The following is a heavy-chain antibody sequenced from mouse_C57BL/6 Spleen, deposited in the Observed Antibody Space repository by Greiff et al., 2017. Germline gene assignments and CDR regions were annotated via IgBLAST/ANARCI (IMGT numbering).Heavy chain of an antibody. CDR3: ARSHYYGSSVFDY. Sequence: VQLQQSGAELVKPGASVKISCKASGYAFSSYWMNWVKQRPGKGLEWIGQIYPGDGDTNYNGKFKGKATLTADKSSSTAYMQLSSLTSEDSAVYFCARSHYYGSSVFDYWGQGTTLTVSS. V-gene: IGHV1-80*01. J-gene: IGHJ2*01. CDR1: GYAFSSYW. D-gene: IGHD1-1*01. CDR2: IYPGDGDT.